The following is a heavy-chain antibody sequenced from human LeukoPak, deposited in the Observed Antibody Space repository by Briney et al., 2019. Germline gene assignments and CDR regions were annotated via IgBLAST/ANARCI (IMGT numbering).Heavy chain of an antibody. CDR3: ARGARGYSSSWVQFDY. CDR1: GFTFSSYS. Sequence: GGSLRLSCAASGFTFSSYSMNWVRQAPGKGLEWVSVIYSSGSTYYADSVKGRFTISRDNSKNTLYLQMNSLRAEDTAVYYCARGARGYSSSWVQFDYWGQGTLVTVSS. J-gene: IGHJ4*02. V-gene: IGHV3-66*02. D-gene: IGHD6-13*01. CDR2: IYSSGST.